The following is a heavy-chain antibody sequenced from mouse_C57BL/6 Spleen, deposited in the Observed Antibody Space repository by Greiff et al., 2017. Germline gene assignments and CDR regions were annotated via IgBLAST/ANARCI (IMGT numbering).Heavy chain of an antibody. CDR3: AKYYDYDVRYYAMDY. J-gene: IGHJ4*01. CDR2: ISYDGSN. V-gene: IGHV3-6*01. D-gene: IGHD2-4*01. CDR1: GYSITSGYY. Sequence: EVKLMESGPGLVKPSQSLSLTCSVTGYSITSGYYWNWIRQFPGNKLEWMGYISYDGSNNYNPSLKNRISITRDTSKNQFFLKLNSVTTEDTATYYCAKYYDYDVRYYAMDYWGQGTSVTVSS.